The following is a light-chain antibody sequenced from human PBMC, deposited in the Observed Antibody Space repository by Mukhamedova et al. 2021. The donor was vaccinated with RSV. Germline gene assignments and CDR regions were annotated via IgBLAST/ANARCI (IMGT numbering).Light chain of an antibody. CDR2: KAS. CDR3: QQNNSPPT. V-gene: IGKV1-5*03. J-gene: IGKJ1*01. Sequence: WYQRRVHGKAPKLLISKASSLESGVPSRFSGSGSGTEFIPTISNLQPDDFATYYCQQNNSPPTFGQGTKVEI.